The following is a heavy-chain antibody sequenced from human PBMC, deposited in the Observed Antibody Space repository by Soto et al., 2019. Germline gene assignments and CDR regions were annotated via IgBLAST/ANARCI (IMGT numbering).Heavy chain of an antibody. CDR2: ISGSGGST. CDR1: GFTFSSYA. CDR3: AKDRTGNWYFDL. D-gene: IGHD3-10*01. J-gene: IGHJ2*01. V-gene: IGHV3-23*01. Sequence: EVQLLESGGGLVQPGGSLRLSCAASGFTFSSYAMSWVRQAPGTGLEWVSAISGSGGSTYYADSVKGRFTISRDNSKNTLYLQMTSLRAEDTAVYYCAKDRTGNWYFDLWGRGTLVTVSS.